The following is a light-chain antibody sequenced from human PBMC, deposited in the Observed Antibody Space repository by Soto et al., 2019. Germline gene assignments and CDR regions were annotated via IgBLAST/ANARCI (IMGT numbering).Light chain of an antibody. CDR2: TAS. Sequence: DIQMTQSPSSLSASVGDRVTITCRASQGISNSLAWYQQKPGKAPKSLIYTASNLESGVPSRFSGSGSGTDFTLTISSLQPEEFATYYCQQFQSYPVTLGGGTKVEV. CDR1: QGISNS. CDR3: QQFQSYPVT. J-gene: IGKJ4*01. V-gene: IGKV1-16*01.